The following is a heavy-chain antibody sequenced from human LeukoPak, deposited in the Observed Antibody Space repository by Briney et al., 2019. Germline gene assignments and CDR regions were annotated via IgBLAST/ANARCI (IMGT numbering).Heavy chain of an antibody. CDR2: IYYSGST. D-gene: IGHD4-23*01. CDR3: ARRIVVTRGFDY. V-gene: IGHV4-30-4*08. CDR1: GGSISSGGYY. Sequence: SETLSLTCTISGGSISSGGYYWSWIRQPPGKGLEWIGYIYYSGSTYYNPSLKSRVTISVDTSKNQFSLKLSSVTAADTAVYYCARRIVVTRGFDYWGQGTLVTVSS. J-gene: IGHJ4*02.